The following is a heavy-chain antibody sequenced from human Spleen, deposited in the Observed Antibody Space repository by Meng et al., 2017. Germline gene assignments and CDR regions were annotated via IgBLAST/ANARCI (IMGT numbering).Heavy chain of an antibody. CDR3: AKAFQQVVPHDY. J-gene: IGHJ4*02. D-gene: IGHD6-13*01. CDR1: GFTFTSYA. V-gene: IGHV3-23*04. CDR2: ISGSGGST. Sequence: VELGAAGGGLVQPGGSLSLSCAASGFTFTSYAMSWVRRAPGTGLEWVSGISGSGGSTYYPDSVKGRFTISRDNSKNTLYLQMNGLRAEDTAVYFCAKAFQQVVPHDYWGQGALVTVSS.